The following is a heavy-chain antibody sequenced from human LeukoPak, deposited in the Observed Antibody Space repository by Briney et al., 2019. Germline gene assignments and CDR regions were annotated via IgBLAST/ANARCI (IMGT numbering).Heavy chain of an antibody. J-gene: IGHJ5*02. CDR3: AKDIPVVVVADRPNWFDP. V-gene: IGHV3-23*01. D-gene: IGHD2-15*01. CDR1: GFTFSSYA. Sequence: GGSLRLSCAASGFTFSSYAMSWVRQAPGKGLEWVSAISGSGGSTYYADSVKGRFTISRDNSKNTLYLQMNSLRAEDTAVYYCAKDIPVVVVADRPNWFDPWGQGTLVTVSS. CDR2: ISGSGGST.